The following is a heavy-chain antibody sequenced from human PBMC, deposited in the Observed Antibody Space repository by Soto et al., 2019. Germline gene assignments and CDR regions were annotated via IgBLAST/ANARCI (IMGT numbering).Heavy chain of an antibody. CDR2: IYYSGST. V-gene: IGHV4-59*08. J-gene: IGHJ5*02. Sequence: SETLSLTCTVSGGSISSYYWSWIRQPPGKGLEWIGYIYYSGSTNYNPSLKSRVTISVDTSKNQFSLKLSSVTAADTAVYYCARMGKKGTRYWFDPWGQGTLVTVSS. CDR1: GGSISSYY. D-gene: IGHD1-26*01. CDR3: ARMGKKGTRYWFDP.